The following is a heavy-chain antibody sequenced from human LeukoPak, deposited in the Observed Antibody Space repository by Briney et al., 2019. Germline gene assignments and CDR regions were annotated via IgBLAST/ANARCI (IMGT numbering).Heavy chain of an antibody. J-gene: IGHJ4*02. CDR3: AKDVVAATGYYFDY. V-gene: IGHV3-23*01. Sequence: GGSLRLSCAASGFTFSSYAMSWVRRAPGKGLEWVSAISGGGGSTYYADSVKGRFTISRDNSKNTLYLQMNSLRAEDTAVYYCAKDVVAATGYYFDYWGQGTLVTVSS. CDR1: GFTFSSYA. D-gene: IGHD2-15*01. CDR2: ISGGGGST.